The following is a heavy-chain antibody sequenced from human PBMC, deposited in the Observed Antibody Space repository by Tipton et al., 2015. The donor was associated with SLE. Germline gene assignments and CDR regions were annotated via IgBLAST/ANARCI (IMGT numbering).Heavy chain of an antibody. CDR2: IFYTGST. Sequence: TLSLTCTVSDGSIRSTNYYWGWIRQPPGKGLEWIGSIFYTGSTYYNPSLKSRVSFSIDTSKHQFSLKLNSVTAADTAVYYCAREKSPERGGMDVWGQGTTVIVSS. CDR3: AREKSPERGGMDV. J-gene: IGHJ6*02. V-gene: IGHV4-39*07. D-gene: IGHD2-2*01. CDR1: DGSIRSTNYY.